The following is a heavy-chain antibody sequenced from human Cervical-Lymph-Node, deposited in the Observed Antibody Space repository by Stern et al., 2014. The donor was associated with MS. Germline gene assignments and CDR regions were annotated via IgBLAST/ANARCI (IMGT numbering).Heavy chain of an antibody. J-gene: IGHJ5*02. CDR1: GFTFSSYA. Sequence: EVQLVESGGGLVQPGGSLRLSCATSGFTFSSYAMNWVRQAPGKGLEWVSWISGSGGSIDYADSVKGRFTISRDNSKDTLYLQMNSLRAEDTAVYYCAKDRSVGGDCYSNWFDPWGQGTLVTVSS. V-gene: IGHV3-23*04. CDR3: AKDRSVGGDCYSNWFDP. CDR2: ISGSGGSI. D-gene: IGHD2-21*02.